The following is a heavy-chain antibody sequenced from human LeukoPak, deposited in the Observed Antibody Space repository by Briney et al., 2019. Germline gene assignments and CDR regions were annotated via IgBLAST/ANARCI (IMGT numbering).Heavy chain of an antibody. V-gene: IGHV1-69*02. Sequence: GASVKVSCKASGGTFSSYTISWVRQAPGQGLEWMGRIIPILGIANYAQKFQGRVTITADKSTSTAYMELSSLRSEDTAVYYFATRGILIIGATTPFDYWGQGTLVTVSS. CDR3: ATRGILIIGATTPFDY. CDR2: IIPILGIA. J-gene: IGHJ4*02. D-gene: IGHD1-26*01. CDR1: GGTFSSYT.